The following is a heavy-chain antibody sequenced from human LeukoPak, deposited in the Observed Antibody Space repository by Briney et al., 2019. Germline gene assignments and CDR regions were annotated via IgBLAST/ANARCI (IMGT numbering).Heavy chain of an antibody. CDR3: AKEVTGSHFDF. D-gene: IGHD7-27*01. J-gene: IGHJ4*02. CDR2: ISDSDGST. Sequence: GGSLRLSCAASGFTFSSYAMSWVRQAPGQGLEWVSAISDSDGSTNYADSVKGRFAISRDNSKNTLYLQMNSLRAEDTAVYYCAKEVTGSHFDFWGQGTLVTVSS. V-gene: IGHV3-23*01. CDR1: GFTFSSYA.